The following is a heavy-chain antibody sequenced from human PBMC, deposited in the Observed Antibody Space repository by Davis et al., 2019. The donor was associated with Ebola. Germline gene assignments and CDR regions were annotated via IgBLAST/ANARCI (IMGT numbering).Heavy chain of an antibody. V-gene: IGHV1-69*13. CDR2: IIPIFGTA. J-gene: IGHJ6*04. CDR3: AIGDHSYYYYGMDV. CDR1: GGTFSSYA. D-gene: IGHD4-11*01. Sequence: SVKVSCKASGGTFSSYAISWVRQAPGQGLEWMGGIIPIFGTANYAQKFQGRVTITADESTSTAYMELSSLRSEDTAVYYCAIGDHSYYYYGMDVWGKGTTVTVSS.